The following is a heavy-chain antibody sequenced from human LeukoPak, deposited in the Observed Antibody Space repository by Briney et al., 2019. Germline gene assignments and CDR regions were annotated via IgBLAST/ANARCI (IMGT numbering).Heavy chain of an antibody. V-gene: IGHV3-23*01. CDR1: GFTFSSYA. D-gene: IGHD1-1*01. CDR2: ISGSGGST. CDR3: AKFQLTDYYYYYGMDV. Sequence: GGSLRLSCAASGFTFSSYAMSWVRQAPGKGLEWVSAISGSGGSTYYADSVKGRFTISRDNSKNTLYLQMNSLRAEDTAVYYCAKFQLTDYYYYYGMDVWGQGTTVTVSS. J-gene: IGHJ6*02.